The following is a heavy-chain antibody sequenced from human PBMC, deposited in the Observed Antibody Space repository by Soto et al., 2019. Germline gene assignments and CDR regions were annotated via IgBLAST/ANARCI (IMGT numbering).Heavy chain of an antibody. Sequence: PGGSLRLSCAVSGLTFSNYGMTWVRQAPGKGLEWVSDISSSGANTYYADAVKGRFTISRDNSKNTLFLQMNSLRADDTAAYYCAKGTVDYWGLGTLVTVSS. J-gene: IGHJ4*02. CDR1: GLTFSNYG. CDR2: ISSSGANT. V-gene: IGHV3-23*01. CDR3: AKGTVDY.